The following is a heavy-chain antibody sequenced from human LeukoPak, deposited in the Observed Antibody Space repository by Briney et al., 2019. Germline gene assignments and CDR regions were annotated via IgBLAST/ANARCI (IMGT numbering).Heavy chain of an antibody. J-gene: IGHJ6*02. CDR1: GFTFDDYG. CDR3: ARYGIAAAGTALYYYYYGMDV. V-gene: IGHV3-20*04. D-gene: IGHD6-13*01. Sequence: GGSLRLSCAASGFTFDDYGMSWVRQAPGKGLEWVSGINCNGGSTGYADSVKGRFTISRDNAKNSLYLQMNSLRAEDTALYYCARYGIAAAGTALYYYYYGMDVWGQRTTVTVSS. CDR2: INCNGGST.